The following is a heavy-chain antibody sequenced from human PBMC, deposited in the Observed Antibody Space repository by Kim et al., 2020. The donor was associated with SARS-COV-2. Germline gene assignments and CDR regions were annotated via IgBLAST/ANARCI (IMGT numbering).Heavy chain of an antibody. V-gene: IGHV1-18*01. CDR2: ISAYNGNT. J-gene: IGHJ4*02. CDR1: GYTFTSYG. Sequence: ASVKVSCKASGYTFTSYGISWVRQAPGQGLEWMGWISAYNGNTNYAQKLQGRVTMTTDTSTSTAYMELRSLRSDDTAVYYCARVIRWSVEMATITGFDYWGQGTLVTVSS. CDR3: ARVIRWSVEMATITGFDY. D-gene: IGHD5-12*01.